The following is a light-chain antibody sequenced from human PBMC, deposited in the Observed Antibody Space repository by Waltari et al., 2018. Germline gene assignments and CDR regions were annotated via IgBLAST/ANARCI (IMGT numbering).Light chain of an antibody. CDR3: QCYDSRLSGSL. J-gene: IGLJ2*01. CDR2: ANT. CDR1: TSNIGAGSL. Sequence: QSVLTQPPSVSGAPGPLVAISCTGSTSNIGAGSLVHWYQQLPGTAPQLLIYANTNRPSGVPDRFSASKSGTSASLAITGLQPGDEADYYCQCYDSRLSGSLFGGGTKVTVL. V-gene: IGLV1-40*01.